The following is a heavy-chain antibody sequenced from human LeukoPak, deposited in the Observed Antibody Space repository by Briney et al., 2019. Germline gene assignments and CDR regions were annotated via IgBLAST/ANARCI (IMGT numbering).Heavy chain of an antibody. Sequence: ASVKVSCKASGYTFTDYAITWVRQAPGQGLEWMGRISVHNGNTNYAQEFQGRVTMTTDTSTSTAYMELTSLRSDDTAVYYCARRSWEISSWYGDYYYYMDVWGEGTTVTISS. CDR1: GYTFTDYA. V-gene: IGHV1-18*01. CDR2: ISVHNGNT. J-gene: IGHJ6*03. CDR3: ARRSWEISSWYGDYYYYMDV. D-gene: IGHD3-10*01.